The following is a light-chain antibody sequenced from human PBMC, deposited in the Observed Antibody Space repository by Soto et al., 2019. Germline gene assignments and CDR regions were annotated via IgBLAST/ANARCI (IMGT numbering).Light chain of an antibody. J-gene: IGLJ1*01. CDR1: SSDVGAYDF. CDR2: EVS. Sequence: QRALHRAAYGSGAAGHGRTITNTRTSSDVGAYDFVSWYQQHPDKAPKLMIYEVSNRPSGVSNRFSGSKSVNTATLTISGLQAEDEADYYCSSYTSSSTRVFGTGTKVTVL. V-gene: IGLV2-14*03. CDR3: SSYTSSSTRV.